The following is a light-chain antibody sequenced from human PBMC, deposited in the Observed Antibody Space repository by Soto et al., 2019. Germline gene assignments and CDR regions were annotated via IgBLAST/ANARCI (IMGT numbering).Light chain of an antibody. CDR1: SSNIGAGYD. CDR3: QSSDSSLNV. V-gene: IGLV1-40*01. CDR2: GNS. Sequence: VLTQPPSVSGAPGQRVTISCTGSSSNIGAGYDVHWYQQLPGTAPKLLIYGNSNRPSGVPDRFSGSKSGTSASLAITGLQAEDEADYYCQSSDSSLNVFGTGTKVTVL. J-gene: IGLJ1*01.